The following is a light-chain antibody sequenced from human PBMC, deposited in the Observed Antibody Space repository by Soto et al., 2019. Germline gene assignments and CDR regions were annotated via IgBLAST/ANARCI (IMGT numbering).Light chain of an antibody. Sequence: PGERATLSCRANQRVAGTFLAWYQQKPGQAPRLLISGTSRRATGIPDRFSGSGSGTDFTLTISRLEPEDFAVYYCQQYGHSPFTFGPGTKVDI. V-gene: IGKV3-20*01. J-gene: IGKJ3*01. CDR1: QRVAGTF. CDR2: GTS. CDR3: QQYGHSPFT.